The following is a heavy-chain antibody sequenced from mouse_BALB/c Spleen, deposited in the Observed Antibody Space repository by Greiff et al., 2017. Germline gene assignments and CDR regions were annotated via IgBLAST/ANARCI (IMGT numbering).Heavy chain of an antibody. CDR3: AREVYGNYGWFAY. V-gene: IGHV14-3*02. D-gene: IGHD2-1*01. CDR2: IDPANGNT. J-gene: IGHJ3*01. CDR1: GFNIKDTY. Sequence: VQLQQSGAELVKPGASVKLSCTASGFNIKDTYMHWVKQRPEQGLEWIGRIDPANGNTKYDPKFQGKATITADTTSNTAYLQLSILTSEDTAVYYCAREVYGNYGWFAYWGQGTLVTVSA.